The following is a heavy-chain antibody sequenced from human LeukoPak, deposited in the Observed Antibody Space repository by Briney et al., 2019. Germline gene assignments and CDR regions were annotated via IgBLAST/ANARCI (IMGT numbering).Heavy chain of an antibody. Sequence: GGSLRLSCAASGFTFSSYWMHWVRQAPGKGLVWVSRINSDGSSTSYADSVKGRFTISRDNAKNTLYLQVNSLRAEDTAVYYCARDQSITMMDYWGQGTLVTVSS. V-gene: IGHV3-74*01. CDR1: GFTFSSYW. D-gene: IGHD3-22*01. J-gene: IGHJ4*02. CDR2: INSDGSST. CDR3: ARDQSITMMDY.